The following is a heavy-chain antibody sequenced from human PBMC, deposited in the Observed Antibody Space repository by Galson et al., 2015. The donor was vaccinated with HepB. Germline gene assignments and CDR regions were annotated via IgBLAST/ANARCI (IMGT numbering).Heavy chain of an antibody. Sequence: SVKVSCKASGYTFTSYGISWVRQAPGQGLEWMGWISAYNGNTNYAQKLQGRVTMTTDTSTSTAYMELRSLRSDDTAVYYCARVQRPYYDFWSGYYTGGGGHDYWGQGTLVTVSS. CDR2: ISAYNGNT. D-gene: IGHD3-3*01. CDR3: ARVQRPYYDFWSGYYTGGGGHDY. J-gene: IGHJ4*02. V-gene: IGHV1-18*01. CDR1: GYTFTSYG.